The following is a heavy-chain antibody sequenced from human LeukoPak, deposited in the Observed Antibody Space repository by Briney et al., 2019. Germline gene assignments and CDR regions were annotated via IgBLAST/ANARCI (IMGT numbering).Heavy chain of an antibody. Sequence: SLKVSCKASGGTFSSYAISWVRQAPGQGLEWMGGIIPIFGTANYAQKFQGRVTITADESTSTAYMELSSLRSEDTAVYYCAREESGYSYGGPFDYWGQGTLVTVSS. D-gene: IGHD5-18*01. CDR3: AREESGYSYGGPFDY. J-gene: IGHJ4*02. CDR1: GGTFSSYA. CDR2: IIPIFGTA. V-gene: IGHV1-69*01.